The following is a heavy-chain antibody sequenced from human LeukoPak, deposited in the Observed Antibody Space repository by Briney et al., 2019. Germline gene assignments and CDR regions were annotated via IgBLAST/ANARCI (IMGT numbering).Heavy chain of an antibody. V-gene: IGHV4-38-2*02. J-gene: IGHJ6*03. CDR1: GYSISSGYY. CDR3: ARADYSSTWSHDYYYMDV. CDR2: IYHSGST. D-gene: IGHD6-13*01. Sequence: TSETLSLTCTVSGYSISSGYYWGWIRPPQGKGLEWIGSIYHSGSTYYNPSLKSRVTISVDTSKNQFSLKLSSVTAADTAVYYCARADYSSTWSHDYYYMDVWGKGTTVTVSS.